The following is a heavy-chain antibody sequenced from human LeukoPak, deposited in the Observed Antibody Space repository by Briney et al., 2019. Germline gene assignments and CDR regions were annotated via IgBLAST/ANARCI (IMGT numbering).Heavy chain of an antibody. J-gene: IGHJ4*02. CDR2: INAGNGNT. D-gene: IGHD2-2*01. CDR3: ARASSTSCYAAGY. V-gene: IGHV1-3*01. Sequence: XGWINAGNGNTNYSQKFQGRVTITRDTSASTAYVELSSLRSEDTAVYYCARASSTSCYAAGYWGQGTLVTVSS.